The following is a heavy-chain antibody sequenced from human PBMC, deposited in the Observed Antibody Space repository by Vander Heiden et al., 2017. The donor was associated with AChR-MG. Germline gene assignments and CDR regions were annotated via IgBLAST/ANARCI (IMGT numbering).Heavy chain of an antibody. CDR2: IFSNDEK. J-gene: IGHJ6*02. D-gene: IGHD1-7*01. CDR3: ARGRYNWNYGGYYYYYGMDV. CDR1: GFSLSNARMG. Sequence: QVTLKESGPVLVKPTETLTLTCTVSGFSLSNARMGVSWIRQPPGKALEWLAHIFSNDEKSYSTSLKSRLTISKDTSKSQVVLTMTNMDPVDTATYYCARGRYNWNYGGYYYYYGMDVWGQGTTVTVSS. V-gene: IGHV2-26*01.